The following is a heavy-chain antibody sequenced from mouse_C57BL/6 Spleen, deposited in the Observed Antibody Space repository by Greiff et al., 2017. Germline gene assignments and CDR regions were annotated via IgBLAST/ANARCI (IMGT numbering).Heavy chain of an antibody. D-gene: IGHD2-13*01. CDR3: ARGYYGDYYAMDY. CDR2: FHPYNDDT. Sequence: VQLQQSGAELVKPGASVKMSCKASGYTFTTYPIEWMKQNHGKSLAWIGNFHPYNDDTKYNEKFKGKATLTVEKSSSTVYLELSRLTSDDSAVYYCARGYYGDYYAMDYWGQGTSVTVSS. J-gene: IGHJ4*01. V-gene: IGHV1-47*01. CDR1: GYTFTTYP.